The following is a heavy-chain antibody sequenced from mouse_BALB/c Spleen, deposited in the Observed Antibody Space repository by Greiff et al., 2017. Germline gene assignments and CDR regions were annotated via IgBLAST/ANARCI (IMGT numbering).Heavy chain of an antibody. Sequence: EVQLQQSGPGLVKPSQSLSLTCSVTGYSITSGYYWNWIRQFPGNKLEWMGYISYDGSNNYNPSLKNRISITRDTSKNQFFLKLNSVTTEDTATYYCARDGYYRYDWPSWFAYWGQGTLVTVSA. CDR3: ARDGYYRYDWPSWFAY. D-gene: IGHD2-14*01. J-gene: IGHJ3*01. CDR1: GYSITSGYY. CDR2: ISYDGSN. V-gene: IGHV3-6*02.